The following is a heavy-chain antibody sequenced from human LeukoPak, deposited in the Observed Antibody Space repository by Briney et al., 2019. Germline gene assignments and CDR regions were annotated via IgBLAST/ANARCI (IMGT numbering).Heavy chain of an antibody. V-gene: IGHV4-34*01. D-gene: IGHD6-19*01. J-gene: IGHJ1*01. Sequence: SETLSLTCAVYGGSFSGYYWSWIRQPPGKGLEWIGEINHSGSTNYNPSLNSRVTISVDTSKNQFSLKLSSVTAADTAVYYCARPRRGSSGWYGYFQHWGQGTLVTVSS. CDR3: ARPRRGSSGWYGYFQH. CDR1: GGSFSGYY. CDR2: INHSGST.